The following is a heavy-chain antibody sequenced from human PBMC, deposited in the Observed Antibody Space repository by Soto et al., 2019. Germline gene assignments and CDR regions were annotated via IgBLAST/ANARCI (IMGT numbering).Heavy chain of an antibody. J-gene: IGHJ4*02. CDR1: GYSFTSYD. CDR3: ARGRGWRDY. Sequence: QVQLVQSGAEVKKPGASVKVSCRASGYSFTSYDINWVRQATGQGLEWMGWMDPKTGNTDYGQKFQDRVTMTRNTSISTAYMELSSLTSEDTAVYYCARGRGWRDYWGQGTLVTVSS. V-gene: IGHV1-8*01. D-gene: IGHD6-19*01. CDR2: MDPKTGNT.